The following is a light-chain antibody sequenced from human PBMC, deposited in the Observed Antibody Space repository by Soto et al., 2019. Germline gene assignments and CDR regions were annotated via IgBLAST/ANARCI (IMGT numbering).Light chain of an antibody. V-gene: IGKV1-5*01. CDR1: QSISSW. J-gene: IGKJ1*01. Sequence: DIQMTQSPATLSASVGDRVTITCRASQSISSWLAWYQQKPGKVPKLLIDDASSLESGVPSRFSGSGSGTEFTVTISSLQPDDFATYYCQQYKTYPWTFGQGTKVEIK. CDR3: QQYKTYPWT. CDR2: DAS.